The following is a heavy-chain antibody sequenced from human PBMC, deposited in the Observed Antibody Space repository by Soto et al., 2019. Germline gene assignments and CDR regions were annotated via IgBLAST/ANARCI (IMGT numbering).Heavy chain of an antibody. D-gene: IGHD1-1*01. J-gene: IGHJ4*02. Sequence: EVQLLESGGGLVQPGGSLRLSCAASGFTFSSYAMSWVRQAPGKGLEWVSAISCSGGSTYYADSVKGRFTISRDNSKNPLYLQMNSLRAEDTAVYYCAKGSAWNPSYFDYWGQGTLVTVSS. CDR2: ISCSGGST. CDR1: GFTFSSYA. V-gene: IGHV3-23*01. CDR3: AKGSAWNPSYFDY.